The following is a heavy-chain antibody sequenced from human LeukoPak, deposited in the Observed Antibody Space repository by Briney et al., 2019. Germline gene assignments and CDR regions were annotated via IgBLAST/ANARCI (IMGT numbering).Heavy chain of an antibody. CDR1: GGSIRSSSYY. J-gene: IGHJ4*02. CDR2: NYYSGST. CDR3: AKHQRDSSGYHYFAY. D-gene: IGHD3-22*01. V-gene: IGHV4-39*01. Sequence: PSETLSLTCTVSGGSIRSSSYYWGWIRQPPGKGLEWIGSNYYSGSTYYNPSLKSRVTISVGTSKNQLSLRLSSVTAADTAVYYCAKHQRDSSGYHYFAYWGKGTLVTVSS.